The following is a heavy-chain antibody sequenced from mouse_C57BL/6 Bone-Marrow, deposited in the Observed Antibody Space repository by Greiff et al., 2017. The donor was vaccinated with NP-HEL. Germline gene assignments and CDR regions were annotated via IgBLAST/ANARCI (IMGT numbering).Heavy chain of an antibody. CDR2: IWWDDDK. Sequence: QVTLKVSGPGILQPSQTLSLPCSFSGFSLSTFGMGVGWIRQPSGKGLEWLAHIWWDDDKYYNPALKSRLTISKATSKNQVFLKIANVDTADTATYYCGEGHYYYGSSPAWFAYWGQGTLVTVSA. J-gene: IGHJ3*01. V-gene: IGHV8-8*01. CDR3: GEGHYYYGSSPAWFAY. D-gene: IGHD1-1*01. CDR1: GFSLSTFGMG.